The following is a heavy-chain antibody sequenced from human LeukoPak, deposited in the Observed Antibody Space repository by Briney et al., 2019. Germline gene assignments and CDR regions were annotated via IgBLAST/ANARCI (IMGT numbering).Heavy chain of an antibody. J-gene: IGHJ6*03. CDR2: ISGSGGST. V-gene: IGHV3-23*01. Sequence: PGGSLRLSCAASGFTFSSYAMSWVRQAPGKGLEWVSAISGSGGSTYYADSVKGRFTISRDNSKNTLYLQMNSLRAEDTAVYYCAKDVVWQRGGRYMDVWGKGTTVTVSS. CDR1: GFTFSSYA. D-gene: IGHD2-15*01. CDR3: AKDVVWQRGGRYMDV.